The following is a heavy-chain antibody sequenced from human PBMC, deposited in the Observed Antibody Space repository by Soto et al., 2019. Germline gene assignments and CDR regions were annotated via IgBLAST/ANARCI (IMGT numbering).Heavy chain of an antibody. D-gene: IGHD6-13*01. V-gene: IGHV3-11*01. CDR1: GFSFSDDY. Sequence: GGSLRLSCAASGFSFSDDYMSWIRQAPGKGLEWVSYIDFTSNSIYYADSVKGRFTISRDNAKNSLYLQMNSLRAEDTAVYYCARDIEPTGLFFDDWGQGTLVTVSS. CDR3: ARDIEPTGLFFDD. CDR2: IDFTSNSI. J-gene: IGHJ4*02.